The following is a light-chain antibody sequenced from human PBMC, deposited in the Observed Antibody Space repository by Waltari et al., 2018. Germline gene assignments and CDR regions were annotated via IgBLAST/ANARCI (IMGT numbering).Light chain of an antibody. CDR3: FSHTKSGASV. CDR2: DVF. Sequence: QSALTQSASVSVSPGRSITIHCTRTSRDIRSYNFVSWFQQHPGKAPRLMIYDVFNRPSGVSYRFSGSKSGNSASLTISGLQAEDEADYYCFSHTKSGASVFGGGTKLTVL. J-gene: IGLJ3*02. V-gene: IGLV2-14*03. CDR1: SRDIRSYNF.